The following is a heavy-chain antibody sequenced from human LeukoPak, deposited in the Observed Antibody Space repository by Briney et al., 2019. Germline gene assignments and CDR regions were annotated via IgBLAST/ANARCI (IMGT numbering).Heavy chain of an antibody. V-gene: IGHV3-23*01. CDR2: ISGSGGST. Sequence: GGSLRLSCAASGFTFSSYAMSWVRQAPGKGLEWVSAISGSGGSTYYADSVKGRFTISRDNSKNTLYLQMNSLRAEDTAVYYCAKDLSNWNYGYYYYYYMDVWGKGTTVTVSS. D-gene: IGHD1-7*01. CDR1: GFTFSSYA. CDR3: AKDLSNWNYGYYYYYYMDV. J-gene: IGHJ6*03.